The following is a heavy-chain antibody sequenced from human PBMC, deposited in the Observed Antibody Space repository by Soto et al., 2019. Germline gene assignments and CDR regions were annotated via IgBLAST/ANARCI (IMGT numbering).Heavy chain of an antibody. D-gene: IGHD3-9*01. CDR2: IYYTGRT. Sequence: SETLSLTCTVSGVSVSRGDYYWSWIRQPPGKGREWIGYIYYTGRTYYNPSLKSRVIISVDTSKNQFSLKLSSVTAAEKAVYYCARAHYDILTGYPTHAFDIWGQGTMVTVSS. J-gene: IGHJ3*02. V-gene: IGHV4-30-4*01. CDR1: GVSVSRGDYY. CDR3: ARAHYDILTGYPTHAFDI.